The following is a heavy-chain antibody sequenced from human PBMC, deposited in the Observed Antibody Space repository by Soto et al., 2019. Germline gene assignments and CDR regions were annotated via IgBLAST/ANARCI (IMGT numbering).Heavy chain of an antibody. Sequence: QVQLVQSGAAVKKPGSSVKVSCKASGGTFSSYAISWVRQAPGQGLEWMGGIIPIFGTTNYAQKFQGRVTITADESTSTAYMELSSLRSEDTAVYYCARGPGYYAHQSWYYGMDVWGQGTTVTVSS. CDR3: ARGPGYYAHQSWYYGMDV. CDR2: IIPIFGTT. D-gene: IGHD1-26*01. CDR1: GGTFSSYA. J-gene: IGHJ6*02. V-gene: IGHV1-69*12.